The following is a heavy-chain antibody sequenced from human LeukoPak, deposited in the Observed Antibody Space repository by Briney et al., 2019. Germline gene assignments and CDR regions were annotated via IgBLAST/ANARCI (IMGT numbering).Heavy chain of an antibody. J-gene: IGHJ5*02. V-gene: IGHV3-7*01. CDR1: GVTFSSYW. CDR3: ARSIYGSGSYYSENWFDP. CDR2: IKQDGSEK. D-gene: IGHD3-10*01. Sequence: GGSLRLSCAASGVTFSSYWMSWVRQAPGKGLEWVANIKQDGSEKYYVDSVKGRFTISRDNAKNSLYLQMNSLRAEDTAVYYCARSIYGSGSYYSENWFDPWGQGTLVTVSS.